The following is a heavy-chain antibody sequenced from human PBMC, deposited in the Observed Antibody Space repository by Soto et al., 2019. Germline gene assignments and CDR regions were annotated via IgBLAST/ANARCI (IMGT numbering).Heavy chain of an antibody. J-gene: IGHJ4*02. CDR3: AREYYGLLTGYYTDY. Sequence: EVQLVESGGDLVQRGGSLRLSCAASGFPFSSDWMHWVRHTPGKGLDWVARISGDGVTTYYADSVTGRFTVSRDNAKNTLSLQISGLRAEDTAVYYCAREYYGLLTGYYTDYWGQGTLVSVSS. V-gene: IGHV3-74*01. CDR1: GFPFSSDW. CDR2: ISGDGVTT. D-gene: IGHD3-9*01.